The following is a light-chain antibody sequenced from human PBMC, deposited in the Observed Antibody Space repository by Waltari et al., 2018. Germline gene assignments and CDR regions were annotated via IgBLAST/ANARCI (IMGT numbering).Light chain of an antibody. CDR2: AAS. J-gene: IGKJ2*01. Sequence: DIQLTQSPSSLSASVRDSVTITCRAGPSIKNYVNWYQQKPGKAPTLLVYAASSLQSGVPSRFSGSGSETEFILTINSLQPEDFGTYYCQQSFSIPYTFGQGTRLESK. CDR1: PSIKNY. V-gene: IGKV1-39*01. CDR3: QQSFSIPYT.